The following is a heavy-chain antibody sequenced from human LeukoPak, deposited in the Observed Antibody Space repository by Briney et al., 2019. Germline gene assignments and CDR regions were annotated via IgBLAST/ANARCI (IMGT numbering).Heavy chain of an antibody. D-gene: IGHD2/OR15-2a*01. Sequence: SETLSLTCTASGGSISSSSYYWGWIRQPPGKGLEWIGTIYYTGSTYYNPSLKSRVTISIDTSKNQFSLRLSSVTAADTAVYFCARASKYFEILYWGQGTLVTVSS. CDR3: ARASKYFEILY. V-gene: IGHV4-39*01. CDR1: GGSISSSSYY. J-gene: IGHJ4*02. CDR2: IYYTGST.